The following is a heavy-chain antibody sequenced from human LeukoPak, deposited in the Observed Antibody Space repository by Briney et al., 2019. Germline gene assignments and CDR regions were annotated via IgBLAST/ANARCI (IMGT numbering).Heavy chain of an antibody. D-gene: IGHD3-9*01. Sequence: GASVKVSCKASGYTFTCYYMHWVRQAPGRGLEWMGWINPNSGGTNYAQKFQDRVSMTRDTSISTAYMQLSRLRSDDTAVYYCARSPHILTGENFDFWGQGTLLTVSS. V-gene: IGHV1-2*02. CDR3: ARSPHILTGENFDF. CDR1: GYTFTCYY. CDR2: INPNSGGT. J-gene: IGHJ4*02.